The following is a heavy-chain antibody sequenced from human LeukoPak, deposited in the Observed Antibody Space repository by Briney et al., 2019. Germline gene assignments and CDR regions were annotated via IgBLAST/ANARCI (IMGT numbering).Heavy chain of an antibody. CDR1: GGSFSGYY. D-gene: IGHD1-14*01. J-gene: IGHJ3*02. Sequence: SETLSLTCAVYGGSFSGYYWSWIRQPPGKGLEWIGEINHSGSTNYNPSLKSRVTISVDTSKNQFSLKLSSVTAADTAVYYCARGALGSHHAGAFDIWGQGTMVTVSS. V-gene: IGHV4-34*01. CDR3: ARGALGSHHAGAFDI. CDR2: INHSGST.